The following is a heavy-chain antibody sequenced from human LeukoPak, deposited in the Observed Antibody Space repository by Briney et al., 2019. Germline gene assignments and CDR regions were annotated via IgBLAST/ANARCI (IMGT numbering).Heavy chain of an antibody. CDR3: ARSRGGDGYNY. V-gene: IGHV4-59*01. CDR2: IYYSGST. Sequence: SETLSLTCTVSGGSISSCYWSWLRQPPGKGLEWIGYIYYSGSTNYNPSLKSRVTISVDTSKDQFSLKLSSVTAADTAVYYCARSRGGDGYNYWGQGTLVTVSS. CDR1: GGSISSCY. J-gene: IGHJ4*02. D-gene: IGHD5-24*01.